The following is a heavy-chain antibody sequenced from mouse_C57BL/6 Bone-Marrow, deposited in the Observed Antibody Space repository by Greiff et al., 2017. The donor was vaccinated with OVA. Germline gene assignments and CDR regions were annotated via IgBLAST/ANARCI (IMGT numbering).Heavy chain of an antibody. V-gene: IGHV14-4*01. CDR1: GFNIKDDY. CDR3: TTPITTVVASGDYFDY. CDR2: IDPETGDT. Sequence: VHVKQSGAELVRPGASVKLSCTASGFNIKDDYMHWVKQRPEQGLEWIGWIDPETGDTEYASKFQGKATITADTSSNTAYLQLSSLTSEDTAVYYCTTPITTVVASGDYFDYWGQGTTLTVSS. J-gene: IGHJ2*01. D-gene: IGHD1-1*01.